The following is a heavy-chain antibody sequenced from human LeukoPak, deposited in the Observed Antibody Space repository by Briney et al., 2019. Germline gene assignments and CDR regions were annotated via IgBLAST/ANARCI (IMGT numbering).Heavy chain of an antibody. V-gene: IGHV1-69*04. CDR1: GGTFSSYA. D-gene: IGHD5-18*01. J-gene: IGHJ5*02. Sequence: ASVKVCCKASGGTFSSYAISWVRQAPGQGVEWMGRIIPILGIANYAQKFQGRVTITADKSTSTAYMELSSLRSEDTAVYYCARSHPGRGTAMVSWGQGTLVTVSS. CDR3: ARSHPGRGTAMVS. CDR2: IIPILGIA.